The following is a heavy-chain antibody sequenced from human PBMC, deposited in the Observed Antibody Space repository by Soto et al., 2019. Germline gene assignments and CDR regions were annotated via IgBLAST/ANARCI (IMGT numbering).Heavy chain of an antibody. CDR2: ISYDGSDK. Sequence: QVQLVESGGGVVQPGRSLRLSCAASGFTFSSYGMHWVRQAPGKGLEWVALISYDGSDKYYADSVKGRFTISRDNSKNPLYLQMNSLRVEDTAEYYCGAGKYFSDYWGKGKLVTVS. D-gene: IGHD6-13*01. V-gene: IGHV3-30*03. J-gene: IGHJ4*02. CDR1: GFTFSSYG. CDR3: GAGKYFSDY.